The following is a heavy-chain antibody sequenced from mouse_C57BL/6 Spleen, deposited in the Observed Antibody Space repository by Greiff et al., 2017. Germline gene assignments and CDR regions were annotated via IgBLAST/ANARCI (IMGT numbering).Heavy chain of an antibody. CDR3: ARSGDYDDYAMDY. CDR2: INPYNGDT. Sequence: VQLQQSGPELVKPGDSVKISCKASGYSFTGYFMNWVMQSHGKSLEWIGRINPYNGDTFYNQKFKGKATLTVDKSSSTAHMELRSLTSADSAVYYCARSGDYDDYAMDYWGQGTSVTVSS. CDR1: GYSFTGYF. J-gene: IGHJ4*01. D-gene: IGHD2-4*01. V-gene: IGHV1-20*01.